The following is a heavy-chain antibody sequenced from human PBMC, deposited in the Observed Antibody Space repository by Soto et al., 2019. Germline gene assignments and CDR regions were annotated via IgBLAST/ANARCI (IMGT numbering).Heavy chain of an antibody. CDR3: ARDRGVAPVSAGNTHYYYYMDV. D-gene: IGHD1-1*01. J-gene: IGHJ6*03. CDR2: ISAYNGNT. V-gene: IGHV1-18*01. Sequence: QDQLVQSGVEVKKPGASVKVSCKASGYSFTNYGITWVRQAPGQGFEWMGWISAYNGNTNYAQKFQGRVTLTTDASTSTAYLELRSLRSDDTAVYYCARDRGVAPVSAGNTHYYYYMDVWGKGTTVTVSS. CDR1: GYSFTNYG.